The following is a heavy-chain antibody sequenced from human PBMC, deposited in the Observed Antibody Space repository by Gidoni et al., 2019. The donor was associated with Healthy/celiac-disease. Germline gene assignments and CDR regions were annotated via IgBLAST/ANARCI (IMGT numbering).Heavy chain of an antibody. CDR2: INHSGST. CDR1: CGSFSGYY. CDR3: ARGPYSSSGVSDYYGMDV. V-gene: IGHV4-34*01. D-gene: IGHD6-6*01. J-gene: IGHJ6*02. Sequence: QVQLQQCGAGLLTPSETLSLTCAVYCGSFSGYYWSWIRQPPGKGLEWIGEINHSGSTNYNPSLKSRVTISVDTSKNQFSLKLSSVTAADTAVYYCARGPYSSSGVSDYYGMDVWGQGTTVTVSS.